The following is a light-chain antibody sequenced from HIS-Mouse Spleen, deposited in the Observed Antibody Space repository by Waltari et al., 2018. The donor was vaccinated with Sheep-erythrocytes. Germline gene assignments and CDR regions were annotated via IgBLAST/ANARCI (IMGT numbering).Light chain of an antibody. J-gene: IGLJ2*01. V-gene: IGLV2-8*01. Sequence: QSALTQPPSASGSPGQSVTIPCTGTSRAVGGYNYVSWYQQHPGKAPKLMIYEVSKRPSGVPDRFSGSKSGNTASLTVSGLQAEDEADYYCSSYAGSNNLVFGGGNKLTVL. CDR3: SSYAGSNNLV. CDR1: SRAVGGYNY. CDR2: EVS.